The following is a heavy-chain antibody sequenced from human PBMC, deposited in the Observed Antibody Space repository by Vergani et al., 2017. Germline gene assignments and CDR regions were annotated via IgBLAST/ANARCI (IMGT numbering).Heavy chain of an antibody. V-gene: IGHV4-4*03. D-gene: IGHD2-2*02. CDR2: ICHTEDT. J-gene: IGHJ4*02. CDR1: GDSISSNNC. Sequence: QVQLQESCPGLVKPPGTLSLTCAVSGDSISSNNCWTWVRQPPGKGLEWIGEICHTEDTKYSPSLKSRVTVSVDESRNLFSLSLNSVTAADTAVYYCATIGYRRWGYYFDYWGQGILVTVSS. CDR3: ATIGYRRWGYYFDY.